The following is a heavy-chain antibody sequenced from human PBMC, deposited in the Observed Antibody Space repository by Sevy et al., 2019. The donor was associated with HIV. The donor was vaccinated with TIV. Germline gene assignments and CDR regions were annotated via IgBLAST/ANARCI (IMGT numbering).Heavy chain of an antibody. CDR3: ANFGRLLIINGDAFDV. V-gene: IGHV4-38-2*02. J-gene: IGHJ3*01. D-gene: IGHD3-9*01. CDR1: GYSISSGYL. CDR2: VDHTGNT. Sequence: SDTLSLTCTVSGYSISSGYLSGWIRQPPGKGLEWIGSVDHTGNTYYNPSLKSRVTTSVDTSKNQFSLRLSSVTAADTAVYYCANFGRLLIINGDAFDVWGQGTMVTVSS.